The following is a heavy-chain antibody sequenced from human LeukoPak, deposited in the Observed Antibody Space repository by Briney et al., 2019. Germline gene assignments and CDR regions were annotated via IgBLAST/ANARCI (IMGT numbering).Heavy chain of an antibody. V-gene: IGHV3-73*01. D-gene: IGHD3-22*01. CDR1: GFTFSGSA. CDR3: TRHSPSYYYDSSGYYRIAEYFQH. J-gene: IGHJ1*01. CDR2: IRSKANSYAT. Sequence: SGGSLRLSCAASGFTFSGSAMHCVRQASGKGLEWVGRIRSKANSYATAYAASVKGRFTISRDDSKNTAYLQMNSLKTEDTAVYYCTRHSPSYYYDSSGYYRIAEYFQHWGQGTLVTVSS.